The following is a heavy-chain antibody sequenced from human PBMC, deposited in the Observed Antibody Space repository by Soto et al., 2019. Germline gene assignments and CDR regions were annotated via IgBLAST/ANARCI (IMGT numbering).Heavy chain of an antibody. CDR3: AAVQGGGATFHF. Sequence: ASVKVSCKASGFTFINSAIQWVRQARGQRLEWMGWIVVGSGHINYAQKFQERLSITRDMSTSTAYMELSSLTLEDTAVYYCAAVQGGGATFHFWGQGLRVTVAS. CDR2: IVVGSGHI. V-gene: IGHV1-58*02. CDR1: GFTFINSA. J-gene: IGHJ4*02. D-gene: IGHD1-26*01.